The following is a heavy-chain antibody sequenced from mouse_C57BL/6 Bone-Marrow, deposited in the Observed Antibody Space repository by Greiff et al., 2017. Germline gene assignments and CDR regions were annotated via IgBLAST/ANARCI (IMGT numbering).Heavy chain of an antibody. CDR3: ARITTVVASFAY. V-gene: IGHV1-64*01. D-gene: IGHD1-1*01. CDR2: ILPDSGST. CDR1: GYTFTSYW. Sequence: QVQLQQPGAELVKPGASVKLSCKAPGYTFTSYWMHWVKQRPGQGLEWIGMILPDSGSTNYNEKFKSKATLTVDKSSSTAYMQLSSLTSEDSAVYYCARITTVVASFAYWGQGTTLTVSS. J-gene: IGHJ2*01.